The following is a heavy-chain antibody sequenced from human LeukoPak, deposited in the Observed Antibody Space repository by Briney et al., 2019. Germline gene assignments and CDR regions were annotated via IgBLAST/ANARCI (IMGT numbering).Heavy chain of an antibody. V-gene: IGHV1-69*13. CDR1: GGTFSSYA. CDR2: IIPIFGTA. CDR3: ARSDSVTYYYYGMDV. Sequence: SVKVSCKAAGGTFSSYAISWVRQAPGQGLEWMGGIIPIFGTANYAQKFQGRVTITADESTSTAYMELSSLRSEDTAVYYCARSDSVTYYYYGMDVWGQGTTVTVSS. D-gene: IGHD5-18*01. J-gene: IGHJ6*02.